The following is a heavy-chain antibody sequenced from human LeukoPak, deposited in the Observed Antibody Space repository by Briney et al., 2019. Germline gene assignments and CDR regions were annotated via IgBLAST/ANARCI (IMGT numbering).Heavy chain of an antibody. D-gene: IGHD5-18*01. Sequence: ASVKVSCKASGYTFTSYGISWVRQAPGQGLEWMGWISAYNGNTNYAQKLQGRVTMTTDTSTSTAYMELRSLRSDDTAVYFCAREGDSYGINDFDYWGQGTLVTVSS. CDR1: GYTFTSYG. J-gene: IGHJ4*02. V-gene: IGHV1-18*01. CDR3: AREGDSYGINDFDY. CDR2: ISAYNGNT.